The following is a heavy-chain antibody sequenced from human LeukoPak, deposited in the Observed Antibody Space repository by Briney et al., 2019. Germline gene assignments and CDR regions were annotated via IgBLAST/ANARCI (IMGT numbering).Heavy chain of an antibody. CDR2: IIPIFGTA. J-gene: IGHJ5*02. CDR3: ARGVGTLTYYYDSSGYQPGWFDP. CDR1: GGTFSSYA. D-gene: IGHD3-22*01. Sequence: SVKVSCKASGGTFSSYAISWVRQAPGQGLEWMGGIIPIFGTANYAQKFQGRVTITTDESTSTAYMELSSLRPEDTAVYYCARGVGTLTYYYDSSGYQPGWFDPWGQGTLVTVSS. V-gene: IGHV1-69*05.